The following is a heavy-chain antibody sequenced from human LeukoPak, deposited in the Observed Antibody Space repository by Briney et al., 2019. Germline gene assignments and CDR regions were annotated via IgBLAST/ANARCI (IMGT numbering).Heavy chain of an antibody. CDR3: ARGQVCTSSSCGGYYYYNYMDV. Sequence: PGGSLRLSCTAPEFIFSSYSMHWVRQSPGKGLEWVTVISHDGINKYYADSVKGRFTISRDNSNNTLYLQMNILRPEDTAVYFCARGQVCTSSSCGGYYYYNYMDVWGKGTSVTDFS. J-gene: IGHJ6*03. D-gene: IGHD2-2*01. CDR1: EFIFSSYS. CDR2: ISHDGINK. V-gene: IGHV3-30*04.